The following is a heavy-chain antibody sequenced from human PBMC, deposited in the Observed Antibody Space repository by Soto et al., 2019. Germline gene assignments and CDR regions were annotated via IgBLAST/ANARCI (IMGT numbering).Heavy chain of an antibody. Sequence: GGSLRLSCAASGFTFSSYAMSWVRQAPGKGLEWVSDISGSGGSTYYADSVKGRFTISRDNSKNTLYLQMNSLRDEDTAVYYCAKDLRKTHNYYWSGGSCYGDAFDIWGQGTMVTVSS. J-gene: IGHJ3*02. CDR2: ISGSGGST. V-gene: IGHV3-23*01. CDR3: AKDLRKTHNYYWSGGSCYGDAFDI. D-gene: IGHD2-15*01. CDR1: GFTFSSYA.